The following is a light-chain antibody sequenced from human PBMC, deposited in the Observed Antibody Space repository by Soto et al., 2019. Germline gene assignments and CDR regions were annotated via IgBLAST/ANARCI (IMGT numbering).Light chain of an antibody. J-gene: IGKJ2*01. CDR1: QSISSW. V-gene: IGKV1-5*01. CDR2: DAS. Sequence: DIQMTQSPSTLSASVGDRVTITCRASQSISSWLAWYQQKPGKAPKLLIYDASSLESGAPSRFSGSGSGTEFTLTISSLQPDDFATYYCQQYNSYSPGYTFGQGTKLEIK. CDR3: QQYNSYSPGYT.